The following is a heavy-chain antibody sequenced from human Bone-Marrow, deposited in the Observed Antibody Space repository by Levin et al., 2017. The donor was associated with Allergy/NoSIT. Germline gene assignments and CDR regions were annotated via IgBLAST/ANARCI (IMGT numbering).Heavy chain of an antibody. CDR3: ARDRFFAAAGFNADF. D-gene: IGHD6-13*01. V-gene: IGHV3-30*14. CDR2: MSSNERSR. Sequence: TGGSLRLSCGASGFTFSNHAMHWVRQAPGKGLEWVALMSSNERSRFYADSVKGRFTISRDNSQNTLYLQLNSLRPEDTAVYYCARDRFFAAAGFNADFWGRGTLVTVSS. J-gene: IGHJ4*02. CDR1: GFTFSNHA.